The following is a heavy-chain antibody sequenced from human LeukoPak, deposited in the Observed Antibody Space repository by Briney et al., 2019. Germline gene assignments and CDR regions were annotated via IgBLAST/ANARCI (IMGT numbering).Heavy chain of an antibody. J-gene: IGHJ4*02. V-gene: IGHV1-69*05. CDR2: IIPMSGTV. CDR3: ATTDY. CDR1: GGTFTSYT. Sequence: SVKVSCKASGGTFTSYTVSWVRQAPGQGLEWMGRIIPMSGTVKYAQKFQGRVTITTDESTSTAYMELSSLRSEDTTVYYCATTDYWGQGTLVTVSS.